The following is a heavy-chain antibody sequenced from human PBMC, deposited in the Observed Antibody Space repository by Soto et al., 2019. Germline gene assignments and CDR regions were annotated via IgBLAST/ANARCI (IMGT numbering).Heavy chain of an antibody. CDR1: GFTLSSYD. J-gene: IGHJ4*02. Sequence: EVQLVESGGGLVQPGGSLRLSCAASGFTLSSYDMNWVRQATGKGLEWVSYISSGGNKVYYADSVKGRFTISRDNAKNSMYLQMNSLRADDTAVYYCARDAWELLDHYFDYWCRGTLVTVSS. CDR3: ARDAWELLDHYFDY. CDR2: ISSGGNKV. D-gene: IGHD1-26*01. V-gene: IGHV3-48*03.